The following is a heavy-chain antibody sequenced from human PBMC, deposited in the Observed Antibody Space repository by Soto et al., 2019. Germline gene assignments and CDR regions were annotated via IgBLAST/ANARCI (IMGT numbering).Heavy chain of an antibody. CDR2: IKQDGSET. CDR3: ARDGGYSGYDYFDN. CDR1: GITFRSYW. J-gene: IGHJ4*02. V-gene: IGHV3-7*01. Sequence: EVQLVESGGGLVQPGGSLRLSCAASGITFRSYWMSWVRQAPGKGLEWVANIKQDGSETYYVDSVKGRFTISRDNAKKSLFLQMNSLRAEDTAVYYCARDGGYSGYDYFDNWGQGTLVTVSS. D-gene: IGHD5-12*01.